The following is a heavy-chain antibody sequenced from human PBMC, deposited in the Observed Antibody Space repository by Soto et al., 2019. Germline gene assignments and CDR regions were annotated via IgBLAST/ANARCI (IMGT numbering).Heavy chain of an antibody. D-gene: IGHD6-19*01. CDR1: GFSVSSKY. V-gene: IGHV3-53*01. Sequence: EVQLVESGGGLIQPGGSLRLSCAASGFSVSSKYMTWVRQAPGKGLEWVSVIYGGGTTYYADSVKGRFTISRNNSKNTLYLQRYILRTEDTAVYYCVQTTGWPGFDFWGQGTLVIVSS. J-gene: IGHJ4*02. CDR3: VQTTGWPGFDF. CDR2: IYGGGTT.